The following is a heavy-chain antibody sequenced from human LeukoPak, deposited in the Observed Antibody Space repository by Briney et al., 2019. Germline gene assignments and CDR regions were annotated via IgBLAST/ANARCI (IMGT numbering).Heavy chain of an antibody. D-gene: IGHD2-15*01. J-gene: IGHJ4*02. CDR3: AGGWSYFDY. Sequence: SETLSLTCTVSGGSMSNYYWTLIRQPPGKGLEWIGHIYYTGSTSYNPSLKSRVTISLDTSKRQFSLKLTAVTAADTAVYYCAGGWSYFDYWGQGTLDTVSS. CDR2: IYYTGST. V-gene: IGHV4-59*01. CDR1: GGSMSNYY.